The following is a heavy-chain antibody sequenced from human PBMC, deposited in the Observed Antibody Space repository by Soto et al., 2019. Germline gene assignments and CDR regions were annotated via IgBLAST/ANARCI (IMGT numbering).Heavy chain of an antibody. Sequence: ASVKVSCKASGYTFTSYGISWVRQAPGQGLEWMGWISAYNGNTNYAQKLQGRVTMTTDTSTSTAYMELRSLRSDDTAVYYCAIGVPRANTPLLWFGELNWFDPWGQGTLVTVSS. V-gene: IGHV1-18*01. D-gene: IGHD3-10*01. J-gene: IGHJ5*02. CDR1: GYTFTSYG. CDR2: ISAYNGNT. CDR3: AIGVPRANTPLLWFGELNWFDP.